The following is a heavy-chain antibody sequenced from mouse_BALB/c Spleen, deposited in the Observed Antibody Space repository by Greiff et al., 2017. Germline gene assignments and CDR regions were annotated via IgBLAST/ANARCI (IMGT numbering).Heavy chain of an antibody. D-gene: IGHD1-1*01. J-gene: IGHJ3*01. CDR1: GYSITSDYA. CDR2: ISYSGST. Sequence: EVKLLESGPGLVKPSQSLSLTCTVTGYSITSDYAWNWIRQFPGNKLEWMGYISYSGSTSYNPSLKSRISITRDTSKNQFFLQLNSVTTEDTATYYCAMVAYYGSSFAYWGQGTLVTVSA. V-gene: IGHV3-2*02. CDR3: AMVAYYGSSFAY.